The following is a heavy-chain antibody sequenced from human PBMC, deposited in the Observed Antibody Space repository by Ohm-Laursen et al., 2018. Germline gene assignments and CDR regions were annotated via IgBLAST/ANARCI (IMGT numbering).Heavy chain of an antibody. J-gene: IGHJ2*01. Sequence: SDTLSLTCSVSGYSITSGYYWGWIRQPPGKGLEWIGSIFHSGNIFYNPSLKSRVTMSVDTSKNQFSLKLSSVTAADTAVYYCARGTTVDWYFDLWGRGTLVTVSS. CDR3: ARGTTVDWYFDL. CDR1: GYSITSGYY. CDR2: IFHSGNI. V-gene: IGHV4-38-2*01. D-gene: IGHD2/OR15-2a*01.